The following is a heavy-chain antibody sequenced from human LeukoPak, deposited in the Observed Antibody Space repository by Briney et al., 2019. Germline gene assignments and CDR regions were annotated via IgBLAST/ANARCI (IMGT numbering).Heavy chain of an antibody. CDR3: AKGVMITFGGVITGDAFDI. D-gene: IGHD3-16*02. J-gene: IGHJ3*02. CDR1: GFTFSSYA. Sequence: GGSLRLSCAASGFTFSSYAMSWVRQAPGKGLEWVSAISGSGGSTYYADSVKGRFTISRDNSKNTLYLQMNSLRAEDTAVYYCAKGVMITFGGVITGDAFDIWGQGTMVTVSS. CDR2: ISGSGGST. V-gene: IGHV3-23*01.